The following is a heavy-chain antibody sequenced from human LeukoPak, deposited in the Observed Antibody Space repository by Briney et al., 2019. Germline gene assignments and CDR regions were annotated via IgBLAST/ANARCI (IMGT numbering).Heavy chain of an antibody. V-gene: IGHV1-3*03. D-gene: IGHD2-2*01. CDR2: INAGNGNT. CDR1: GYTFTSYA. J-gene: IGHJ5*02. Sequence: ASVKVSCKASGYTFTSYAMHWVRQAPGQRLEWMGWINAGNGNTKYSQEFQGRVTITRDTSASTAYMELSSLRSEDMAVYYCARESYCSSTSCQTYNWFDPWGQGTLVTVSS. CDR3: ARESYCSSTSCQTYNWFDP.